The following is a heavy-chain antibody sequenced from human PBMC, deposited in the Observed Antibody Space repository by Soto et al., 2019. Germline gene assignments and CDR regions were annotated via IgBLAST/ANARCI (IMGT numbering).Heavy chain of an antibody. J-gene: IGHJ6*02. CDR2: MSFDGTYK. D-gene: IGHD2-8*01. CDR3: ARGLTNSNGCMDI. V-gene: IGHV3-30*04. CDR1: GFSFSQHA. Sequence: QVQLLESGGGVAHPGRSLRLSCAASGFSFSQHAMHWVRQAPGKGLEWVAVMSFDGTYKHYADSVRGRFTISRDNSKNTLFLQLDSLRPADKGAYYCARGLTNSNGCMDIWGQGTTVSVSS.